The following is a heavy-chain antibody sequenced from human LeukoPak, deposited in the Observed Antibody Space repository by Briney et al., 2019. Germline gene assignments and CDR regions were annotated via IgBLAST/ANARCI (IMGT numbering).Heavy chain of an antibody. V-gene: IGHV1-2*02. CDR2: INPNSGDT. Sequence: GASVKVSCKASGYTFTNYYIHWVRQAPGQGLEWMGWINPNSGDTNYAQKFQGRVTMTRDTSISTAYMELSRLRSDDTAVYYCARSNGVEMATIWGSFIDYWGQGTLVTVSS. J-gene: IGHJ4*02. CDR1: GYTFTNYY. D-gene: IGHD5-24*01. CDR3: ARSNGVEMATIWGSFIDY.